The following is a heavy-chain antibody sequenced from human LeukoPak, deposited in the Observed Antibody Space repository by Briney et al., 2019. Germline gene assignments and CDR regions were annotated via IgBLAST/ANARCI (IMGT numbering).Heavy chain of an antibody. V-gene: IGHV4-34*01. J-gene: IGHJ4*02. CDR1: GGSFSGYY. CDR2: ISHSGST. CDR3: ARGYYFDY. Sequence: SETLSLTCAVYGGSFSGYYWSWIRQPPGKGLEWTGEISHSGSTNYNPSLKSRVTISVDTSKNQFSLKLSSVTAADTAVYYCARGYYFDYWGQGTLVTVSS.